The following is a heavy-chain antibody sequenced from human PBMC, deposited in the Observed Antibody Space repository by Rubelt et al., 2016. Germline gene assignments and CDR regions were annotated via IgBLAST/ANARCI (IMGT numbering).Heavy chain of an antibody. CDR3: ARGENYNAFDI. CDR1: GGSISSSSYY. CDR2: IYYSGRT. D-gene: IGHD1-7*01. Sequence: QLQLLESGPGLVKPSETLSLTCTVSGGSISSSSYYWGWIRQPPGKGLEWLGSIYYSGRTYYTPSLRSRVTISVEKSKNPFALKRGSVTAADTAVYYCARGENYNAFDIWGQGTMVTVSS. V-gene: IGHV4-39*01. J-gene: IGHJ3*02.